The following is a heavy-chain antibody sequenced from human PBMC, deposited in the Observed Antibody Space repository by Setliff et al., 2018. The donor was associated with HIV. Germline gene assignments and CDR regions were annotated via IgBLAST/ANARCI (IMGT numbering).Heavy chain of an antibody. D-gene: IGHD3-10*01. CDR1: GYVFSSYA. CDR3: VRRFYGSGSYYTDF. Sequence: ASVKVSCKASGYVFSSYAVNWVRQAPGQGLEWMGRIIPMFGTANHAQKFQGRVTMTRNTSISTAYMELSSLRSEDTAVYYCVRRFYGSGSYYTDFWGQGTLVTVSS. V-gene: IGHV1-8*02. CDR2: IIPMFGTA. J-gene: IGHJ4*02.